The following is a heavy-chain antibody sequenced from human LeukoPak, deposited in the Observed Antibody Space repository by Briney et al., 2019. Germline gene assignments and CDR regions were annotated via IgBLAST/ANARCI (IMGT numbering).Heavy chain of an antibody. CDR3: AGGVGYCSSTSCRTLTY. V-gene: IGHV3-21*01. D-gene: IGHD2-2*01. CDR1: GFIFSSYS. CDR2: ISSSSSYI. J-gene: IGHJ4*02. Sequence: WGSLRLSCAASGFIFSSYSMNWVRQAPGKGLEWVSSISSSSSYIYYADSVKGRFTISRDNAKNSAYLQMNSLRADDTAVYYCAGGVGYCSSTSCRTLTYWGQGTLVTVSS.